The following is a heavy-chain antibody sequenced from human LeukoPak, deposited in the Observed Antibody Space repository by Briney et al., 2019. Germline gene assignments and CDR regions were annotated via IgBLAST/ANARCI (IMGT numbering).Heavy chain of an antibody. Sequence: GGSLRLSCAASGFTITSYGMRWVRQAPGKGLEWVAVIWYDGRNKYYVDSVKGRFTISRDNSKNTVYLQMNSLRAEDTAVYFCARDLSIAVFDNWGQGTVVTVSS. D-gene: IGHD6-19*01. J-gene: IGHJ4*02. V-gene: IGHV3-33*01. CDR1: GFTITSYG. CDR2: IWYDGRNK. CDR3: ARDLSIAVFDN.